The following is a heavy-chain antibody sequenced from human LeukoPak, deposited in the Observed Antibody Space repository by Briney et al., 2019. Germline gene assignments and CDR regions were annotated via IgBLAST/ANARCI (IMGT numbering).Heavy chain of an antibody. D-gene: IGHD3-22*01. V-gene: IGHV3-21*01. J-gene: IGHJ4*02. CDR3: ARSYYYDSSGYYSPLYSDY. CDR1: GFTFSSYS. CDR2: ISSSSSYI. Sequence: GGSLRLSCAASGFTFSSYSMNWVRQAPGKGLEWVSSISSSSSYIYYADSVKGRFTISRDNAKNSLYLQMNSLRAEDTAVYYCARSYYYDSSGYYSPLYSDYWGQGTLVTVSS.